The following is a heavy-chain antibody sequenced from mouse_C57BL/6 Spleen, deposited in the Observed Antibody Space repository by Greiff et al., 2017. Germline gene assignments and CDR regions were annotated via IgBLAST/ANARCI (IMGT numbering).Heavy chain of an antibody. CDR3: ARHGGNYDYDGRGFDY. CDR1: GFSLTSYG. J-gene: IGHJ2*01. D-gene: IGHD2-4*01. V-gene: IGHV2-6-1*01. Sequence: VQLQESGPGLVAPSQSLSITCTVSGFSLTSYGVHWVRQPPGKGLEWLVVIWSDGSTTYNSALKSRLSISKDNSKSQVFLKMNSLQTDDTAMYYCARHGGNYDYDGRGFDYWGQGTTLTVSS. CDR2: IWSDGST.